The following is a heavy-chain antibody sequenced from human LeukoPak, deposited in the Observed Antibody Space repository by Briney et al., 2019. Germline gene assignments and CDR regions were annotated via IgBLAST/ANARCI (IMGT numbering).Heavy chain of an antibody. Sequence: GGSLRLSCPASGFSFSSYCMHWVRQAPGKWLDWVAFIRYDGSNKYYADSVKGRFTISRDNSKNTLYLQMNSLRAEDTAVYYCAPRVVVISAPFDYWGQGTLVTVSS. J-gene: IGHJ4*02. D-gene: IGHD2-21*01. CDR3: APRVVVISAPFDY. CDR2: IRYDGSNK. CDR1: GFSFSSYC. V-gene: IGHV3-30*02.